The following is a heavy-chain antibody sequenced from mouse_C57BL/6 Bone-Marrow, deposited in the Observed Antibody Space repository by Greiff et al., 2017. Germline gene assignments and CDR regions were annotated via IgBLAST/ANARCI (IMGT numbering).Heavy chain of an antibody. CDR3: ARRRYGKAMGC. Sequence: QVQLQQSGAELVRPGASVKLSCTASGYTFTSYGISWVKQRPGQGLEWIGEIYPRSGNTYYNEKFKGKATLTADKSSSTAYMELRSLTSEDSAVYFCARRRYGKAMGCWGQGTSVTVST. CDR2: IYPRSGNT. CDR1: GYTFTSYG. J-gene: IGHJ4*01. V-gene: IGHV1-81*01. D-gene: IGHD1-1*01.